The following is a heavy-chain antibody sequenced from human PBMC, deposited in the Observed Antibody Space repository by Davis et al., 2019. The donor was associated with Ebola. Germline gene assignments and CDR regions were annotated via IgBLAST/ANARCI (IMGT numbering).Heavy chain of an antibody. CDR2: INPSGGST. CDR1: GYMFTFYF. J-gene: IGHJ5*02. Sequence: ASVKVSCKASGYMFTFYFMHWVRQAPGQGLEWMGIINPSGGSTSYAQKFQGRLTITADESTKTVYMELSSLRSEDTAVYFCARVQTGYYFDSSDSPSWFDPWGQGTLVTVSS. D-gene: IGHD3-22*01. V-gene: IGHV1-46*01. CDR3: ARVQTGYYFDSSDSPSWFDP.